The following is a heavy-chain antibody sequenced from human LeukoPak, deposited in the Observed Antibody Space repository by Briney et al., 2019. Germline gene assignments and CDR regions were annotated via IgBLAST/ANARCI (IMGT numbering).Heavy chain of an antibody. Sequence: PGGSLRLSCAASGFTFSTYTMNWVRQAPGKGLEWVSSITTTSSYYADSVKGRFTISRDNAKNSLYLQMNSLRADDTAVYYCARDSVEAAASDYWGQGTLVTVSS. CDR1: GFTFSTYT. CDR2: ITTTSS. V-gene: IGHV3-21*01. J-gene: IGHJ4*02. D-gene: IGHD6-13*01. CDR3: ARDSVEAAASDY.